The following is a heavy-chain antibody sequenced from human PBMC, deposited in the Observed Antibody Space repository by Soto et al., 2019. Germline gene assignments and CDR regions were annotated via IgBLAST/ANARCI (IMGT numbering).Heavy chain of an antibody. CDR3: ARGRLEDIVVVPAASRGWFDP. CDR1: GGSFSGYY. CDR2: INHSGST. D-gene: IGHD2-2*01. V-gene: IGHV4-34*01. J-gene: IGHJ5*02. Sequence: SETLSLTCAVYGGSFSGYYWSWIRQPPGKGLEWIGEINHSGSTNYNPSLKSRVTISVDTSKNQFSLKLSSVTAADTAVYYCARGRLEDIVVVPAASRGWFDPWGQGTLVTVSS.